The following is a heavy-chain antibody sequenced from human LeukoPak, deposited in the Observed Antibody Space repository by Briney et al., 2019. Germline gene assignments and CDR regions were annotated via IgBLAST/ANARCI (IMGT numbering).Heavy chain of an antibody. J-gene: IGHJ4*02. D-gene: IGHD2-15*01. V-gene: IGHV3-7*01. Sequence: PGGSLRLSCGASGFTFSSYWMSWARQAPGKGLEWVANIKQDGSEKYYVDSVKGRFTISRDNSKNTLYLQMNSLRAEDTAVYYCAKGSPSDIVVVVAARKPFDYWGQGTLVTVSS. CDR1: GFTFSSYW. CDR3: AKGSPSDIVVVVAARKPFDY. CDR2: IKQDGSEK.